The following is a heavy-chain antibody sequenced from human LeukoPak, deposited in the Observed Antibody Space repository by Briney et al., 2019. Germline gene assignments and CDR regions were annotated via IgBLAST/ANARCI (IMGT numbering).Heavy chain of an antibody. CDR3: TRGAGWLIDY. D-gene: IGHD3-16*01. V-gene: IGHV4-59*01. CDR2: FHNRGTS. Sequence: SETLTLTCTVSDDSISDYYRGWIRQPPGKGLEWIGYFHNRGTSTYNPSLKSRVTISADTSKNQFSLKLNSLTTADTAVYYCTRGAGWLIDYWGQGILVTVSS. CDR1: DDSISDYY. J-gene: IGHJ4*02.